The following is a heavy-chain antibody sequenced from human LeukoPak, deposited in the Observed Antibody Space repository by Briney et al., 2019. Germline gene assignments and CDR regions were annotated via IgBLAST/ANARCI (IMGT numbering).Heavy chain of an antibody. Sequence: GEPLNISLKRSGYSFINYSIGWVRQMPGKGLDWMGIFYPGDSNTKYRPSFQGRVTISAEKSSSTCFLQWRTLKATNTALYYCARHPGYNYGSNYYYYMDVWGKGTTVTVSS. CDR3: ARHPGYNYGSNYYYYMDV. CDR2: FYPGDSNT. D-gene: IGHD5-18*01. J-gene: IGHJ6*03. CDR1: GYSFINYS. V-gene: IGHV5-51*01.